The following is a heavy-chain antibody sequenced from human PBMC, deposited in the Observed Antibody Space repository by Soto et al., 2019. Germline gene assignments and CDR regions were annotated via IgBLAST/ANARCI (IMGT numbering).Heavy chain of an antibody. V-gene: IGHV3-33*01. CDR3: ARVKVGRVAGTDMDV. CDR1: GFTFSSYG. Sequence: QVQLVESGGGVVQPGRSLRLSCAASGFTFSSYGMHWVRQAPGKGLEWVAVIWYDGSNKYYADSVKGRFTISRDNSKNTLYLQMNSLRAEDTAVYYCARVKVGRVAGTDMDVWGQGTTVTVSS. J-gene: IGHJ6*02. D-gene: IGHD2-15*01. CDR2: IWYDGSNK.